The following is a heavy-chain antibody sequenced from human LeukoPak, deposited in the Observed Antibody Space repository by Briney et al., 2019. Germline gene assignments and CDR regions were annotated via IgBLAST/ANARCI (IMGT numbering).Heavy chain of an antibody. V-gene: IGHV3-23*01. D-gene: IGHD6-19*01. CDR1: GFTFSSYA. CDR2: ISGSGGST. Sequence: GGSRRLAWAASGFTFSSYAMSWVREAPGKGLEWVSAISGSGGSTYYADSVKGRFTISRDNSKNTLYLQMNSLRAEDTAVYYCAKDGAVASVDYWGQGTLVTVSS. J-gene: IGHJ4*02. CDR3: AKDGAVASVDY.